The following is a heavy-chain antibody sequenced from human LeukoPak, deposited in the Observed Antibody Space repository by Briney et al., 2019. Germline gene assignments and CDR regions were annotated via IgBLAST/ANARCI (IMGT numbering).Heavy chain of an antibody. CDR1: GGSFSGYY. J-gene: IGHJ4*02. D-gene: IGHD3-22*01. V-gene: IGHV4-34*01. CDR2: INHYGIT. CDR3: ARESVYYDSSGLFDY. Sequence: PSETLSLTCGVYGGSFSGYYWTWIRQPPGKGLEWIGEINHYGITNYNPSLKSRVTMSLDTSEKQISLKLSSVTAADTALYYCARESVYYDSSGLFDYWGQGALVTVSS.